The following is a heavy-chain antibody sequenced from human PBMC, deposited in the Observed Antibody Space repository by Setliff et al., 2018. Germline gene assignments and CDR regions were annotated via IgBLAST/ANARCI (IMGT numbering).Heavy chain of an antibody. CDR3: LRDRPYSNSPEYSFDV. J-gene: IGHJ3*01. Sequence: ASVKVSCKASGYTFTSFGVSWVRQAPGQGLEWMGWISGFTGFTQYSQKCKGRVAVTIDKSTSTAYMDLTSLRSDDTAVYYCLRDRPYSNSPEYSFDVWGQGTTVTVSS. D-gene: IGHD6-6*01. CDR2: ISGFTGFT. CDR1: GYTFTSFG. V-gene: IGHV1-18*01.